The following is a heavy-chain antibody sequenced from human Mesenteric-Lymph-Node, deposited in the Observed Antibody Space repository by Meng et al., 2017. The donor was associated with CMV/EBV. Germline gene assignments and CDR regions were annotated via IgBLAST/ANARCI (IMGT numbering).Heavy chain of an antibody. CDR2: IYHSGST. D-gene: IGHD2-15*01. CDR1: GGSISSYY. Sequence: SETLSLTCTVSGGSISSYYWSWIRQPPGKGLEWIGCIYHSGSTNYNPSLKSRVTISVDTSKNQFSLKLSSVTAADTAVYYCASSGGGGYYYYGMDVWGQGTTVTVSS. CDR3: ASSGGGGYYYYGMDV. V-gene: IGHV4-59*12. J-gene: IGHJ6*02.